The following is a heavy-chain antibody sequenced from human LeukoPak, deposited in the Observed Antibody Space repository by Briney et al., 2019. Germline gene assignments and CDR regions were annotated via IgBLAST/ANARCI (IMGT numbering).Heavy chain of an antibody. CDR1: GFPFSNAW. Sequence: GGSLRLSCAASGFPFSNAWMSWVRQAPGKGLEWVGRIKSKTDGGTTDYAAPVKGRFTISRDDSKNTLYLQMNSLKTEDTAVYYCTTDIAAPQGFDYWGQGTLVTVSS. V-gene: IGHV3-15*01. J-gene: IGHJ4*02. CDR2: IKSKTDGGTT. CDR3: TTDIAAPQGFDY. D-gene: IGHD6-6*01.